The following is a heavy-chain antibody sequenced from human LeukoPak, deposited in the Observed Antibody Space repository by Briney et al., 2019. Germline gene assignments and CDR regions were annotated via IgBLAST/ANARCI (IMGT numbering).Heavy chain of an antibody. J-gene: IGHJ6*03. Sequence: GASVKVSCKASGYTFTSYYMHWVRQAPGQGLEWMGWISAYNGNTNYAQKLQGRGTMTTDTSTSTAYMELRSLRSDDTAVYYCARVEVFLRFGEPHYYYMDVWGKGTTVTVSS. CDR1: GYTFTSYY. CDR3: ARVEVFLRFGEPHYYYMDV. CDR2: ISAYNGNT. V-gene: IGHV1-18*04. D-gene: IGHD3-10*01.